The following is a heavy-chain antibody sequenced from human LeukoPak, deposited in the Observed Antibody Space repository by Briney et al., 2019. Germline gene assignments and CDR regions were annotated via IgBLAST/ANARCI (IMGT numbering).Heavy chain of an antibody. Sequence: PGGSLRLSCAASGFTVSSNYMSWVRQAPGKGLEWVSVIYSGGSTYYADSVKGRFTISRDNSKNTLYLQMNSLRAEDTAVYYCAGSGFGDYYYYYMDVWGKGTTVTISS. CDR2: IYSGGST. D-gene: IGHD3-10*01. CDR1: GFTVSSNY. J-gene: IGHJ6*03. V-gene: IGHV3-66*01. CDR3: AGSGFGDYYYYYMDV.